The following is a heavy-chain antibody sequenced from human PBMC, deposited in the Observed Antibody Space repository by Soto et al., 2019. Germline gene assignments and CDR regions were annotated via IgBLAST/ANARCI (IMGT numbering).Heavy chain of an antibody. CDR2: IIPIFGTA. Sequence: GASVKVSCKASGGTFSSYAISWVRQAPGQGLEWMGGIIPIFGTANYAQKFQGRVTITADKSTSTAYMELSSLRSEDTAVYYCARVNNLRVEMATVFDYWGQGTLVTVSS. CDR3: ARVNNLRVEMATVFDY. D-gene: IGHD4-4*01. J-gene: IGHJ4*02. CDR1: GGTFSSYA. V-gene: IGHV1-69*06.